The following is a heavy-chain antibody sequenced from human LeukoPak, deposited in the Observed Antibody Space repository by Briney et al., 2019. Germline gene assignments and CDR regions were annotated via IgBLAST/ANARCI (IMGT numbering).Heavy chain of an antibody. CDR1: GFTFSSYS. Sequence: GGSLRLSCAASGFTFSSYSMNWVRQPPGKGLEWVSYISSSSSTIYYADSVKGRFTISRDNAKNSLYLQMNSLRAEDTALYYCAKVKGATTRYYFDYWGQGTLVTVSS. J-gene: IGHJ4*02. D-gene: IGHD1-14*01. V-gene: IGHV3-48*04. CDR2: ISSSSSTI. CDR3: AKVKGATTRYYFDY.